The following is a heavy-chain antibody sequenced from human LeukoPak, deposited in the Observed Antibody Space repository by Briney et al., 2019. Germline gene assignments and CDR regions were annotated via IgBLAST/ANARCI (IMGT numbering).Heavy chain of an antibody. Sequence: SETLSLTCTVSGGSISSYYWSWIRQPPGKGLEWIGYIYYSGSTNYNPSLKSRVTISVDTSKNQFSLKLSSVTAADTAVYYCARDIDPAGEHWFDPRGQGTLVTVSS. CDR3: ARDIDPAGEHWFDP. V-gene: IGHV4-59*01. J-gene: IGHJ5*02. CDR2: IYYSGST. D-gene: IGHD3-10*01. CDR1: GGSISSYY.